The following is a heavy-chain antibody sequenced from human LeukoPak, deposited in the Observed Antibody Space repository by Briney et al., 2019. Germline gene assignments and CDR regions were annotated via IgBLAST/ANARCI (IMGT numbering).Heavy chain of an antibody. D-gene: IGHD5-12*01. CDR3: ARDSSPRYTGYDLSSEAFDY. CDR1: GFTFSSYS. J-gene: IGHJ4*02. CDR2: ISSSSSTI. V-gene: IGHV3-48*04. Sequence: PGGSLRLSCAASGFTFSSYSMNWVRQAPGKGLEWVSYISSSSSTIYYADSVKGRFTISRDNAKNSLYLQMNSLRAEDAAVYYCARDSSPRYTGYDLSSEAFDYWGQGTLVTVSS.